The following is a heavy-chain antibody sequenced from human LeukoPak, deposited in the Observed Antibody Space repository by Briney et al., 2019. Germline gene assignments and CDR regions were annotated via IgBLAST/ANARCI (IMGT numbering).Heavy chain of an antibody. CDR3: ALRQLRYFDWPYAFDI. D-gene: IGHD3-9*01. V-gene: IGHV4-34*01. Sequence: SAKTLSLTCAVYGLSFSGYYLSWIRQPPGKGLEWIAEINHSGSTNYKTSVKSPVTISGDTSKNQFSLKLSSVTAADTAVYHCALRQLRYFDWPYAFDIWGQGTIVTVSS. J-gene: IGHJ3*02. CDR1: GLSFSGYY. CDR2: INHSGST.